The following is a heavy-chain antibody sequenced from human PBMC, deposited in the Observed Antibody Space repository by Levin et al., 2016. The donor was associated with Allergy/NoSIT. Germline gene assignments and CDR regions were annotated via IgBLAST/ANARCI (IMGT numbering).Heavy chain of an antibody. V-gene: IGHV4-59*01. CDR2: IYYSGST. CDR1: GGSISSYY. Sequence: SETLSLTCTVSGGSISSYYWSWIRQPPGKGLEWIGYIYYSGSTNYNPSLKSRVTISVDTSKNQFSLKLSSVTAADTAVYYCAREGSQIAAFDYWGQGTLVTVSS. D-gene: IGHD1-26*01. CDR3: AREGSQIAAFDY. J-gene: IGHJ4*02.